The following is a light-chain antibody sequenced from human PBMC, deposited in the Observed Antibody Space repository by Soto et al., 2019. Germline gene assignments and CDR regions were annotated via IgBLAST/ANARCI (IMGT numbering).Light chain of an antibody. CDR2: GAS. CDR3: QQYNSWPQT. Sequence: EIVMTQSPATLSVSPGERATLSCRASQTVGGNLAWYQQKPGQAPWLLIYGASTRAAGIPARFSGSGSGTEFTLTISSLQAEDFAVYYCQQYNSWPQTFGQGTKVEIK. CDR1: QTVGGN. J-gene: IGKJ1*01. V-gene: IGKV3D-15*01.